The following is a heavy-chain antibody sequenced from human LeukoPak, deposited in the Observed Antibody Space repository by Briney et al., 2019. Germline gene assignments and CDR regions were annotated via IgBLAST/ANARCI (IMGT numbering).Heavy chain of an antibody. Sequence: SETPSLTCAVSGYSISSGYYWGWIRQPPGKGLEWIGSIYHSGSTYYNPSLKSRVTISVDTSKNQFSLKLSSVTAADTAVYYCARDPRGGGNAGTDDYWGQGPWSPSPQ. V-gene: IGHV4-38-2*02. CDR3: ARDPRGGGNAGTDDY. CDR2: IYHSGST. J-gene: IGHJ4*02. D-gene: IGHD4-23*01. CDR1: GYSISSGYY.